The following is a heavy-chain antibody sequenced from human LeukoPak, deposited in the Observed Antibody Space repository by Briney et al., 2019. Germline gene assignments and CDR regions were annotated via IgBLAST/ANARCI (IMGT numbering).Heavy chain of an antibody. V-gene: IGHV3-21*01. CDR1: GFTFSSYS. CDR2: ISSSSSYI. CDR3: ARDVVTYAFDI. Sequence: GGSLRLPCAASGFTFSSYSMNWVRQAPGKGLEWVSSISSSSSYIYYADSVKGRFTISRDNAKNSLYLQMNSLRAEDTAVYYCARDVVTYAFDIWGQGTMVTVSS. D-gene: IGHD2-21*02. J-gene: IGHJ3*02.